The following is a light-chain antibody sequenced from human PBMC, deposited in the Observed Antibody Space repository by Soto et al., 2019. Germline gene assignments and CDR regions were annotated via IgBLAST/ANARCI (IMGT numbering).Light chain of an antibody. J-gene: IGKJ1*01. CDR2: DSS. Sequence: EIRMTQSPATLSVSPGDNATLSCRASQSASSHVVWYQQKPGQAPRLLISDSSTRAPGIPARFSGSGSGTEFTLTISSLQSDDFAVYYCQQFGDWPSFGLGTKVEI. CDR1: QSASSH. V-gene: IGKV3D-15*01. CDR3: QQFGDWPS.